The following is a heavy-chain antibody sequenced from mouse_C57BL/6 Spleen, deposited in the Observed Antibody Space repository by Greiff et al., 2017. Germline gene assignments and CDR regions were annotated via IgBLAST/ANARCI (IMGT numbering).Heavy chain of an antibody. CDR3: ARFPHYYGSSYDYFDY. CDR2: IRNKANGYTT. D-gene: IGHD1-1*01. Sequence: EVKLVESGGGLVQPGGSLSLSCAASGFTFTDYYMSWVRQPPGKALEWLGFIRNKANGYTTAYSASVKGRFTISRDNSQSILYLQMNALRAEDSATYYFARFPHYYGSSYDYFDYWGQGTTLTVSS. J-gene: IGHJ2*01. CDR1: GFTFTDYY. V-gene: IGHV7-3*01.